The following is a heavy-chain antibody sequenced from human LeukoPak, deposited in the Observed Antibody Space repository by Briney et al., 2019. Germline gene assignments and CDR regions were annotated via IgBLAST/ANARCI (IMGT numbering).Heavy chain of an antibody. CDR2: IIPIIGIT. CDR3: ARGGHYYGFPASGNWFDP. D-gene: IGHD3-10*01. CDR1: GGTFSSYA. Sequence: VASVKVSCKASGGTFSSYAISWVRQAPGQGLEWMGRIIPIIGITNYAQKFQGRVTITADESTSTAYMELSSLRSEDTAVYYCARGGHYYGFPASGNWFDPWGQGTLVTVSS. J-gene: IGHJ5*02. V-gene: IGHV1-69*04.